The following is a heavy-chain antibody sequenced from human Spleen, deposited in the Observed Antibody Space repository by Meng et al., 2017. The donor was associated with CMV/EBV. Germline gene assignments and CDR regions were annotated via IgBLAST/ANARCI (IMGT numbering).Heavy chain of an antibody. CDR3: ARLAAAGTHYYYGMDV. CDR2: MYTSGST. CDR1: GGSISRFF. D-gene: IGHD6-13*01. V-gene: IGHV4-4*07. Sequence: SETLSLTCTVSGGSISRFFWSWIRQPAGKGLDWIGLMYTSGSTNYNPSLKSRLTMSVDTSKNQFSLKLSSVTAADTAVYYCARLAAAGTHYYYGMDVWGQGTTVTVSS. J-gene: IGHJ6*02.